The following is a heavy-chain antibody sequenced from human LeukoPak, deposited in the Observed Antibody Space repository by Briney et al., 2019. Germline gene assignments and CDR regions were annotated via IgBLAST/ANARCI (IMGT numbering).Heavy chain of an antibody. J-gene: IGHJ3*02. Sequence: ASVRVSCKASRYTFTSYVINWVRQASGQGLEWMGLMNPNSGDTVYGQKFQGRVTMTRDTSISTAYMELHSLTSDDTAVYFCARESSPDPFDIWGQGTLVTVSS. CDR2: MNPNSGDT. V-gene: IGHV1-8*01. CDR3: ARESSPDPFDI. D-gene: IGHD6-19*01. CDR1: RYTFTSYV.